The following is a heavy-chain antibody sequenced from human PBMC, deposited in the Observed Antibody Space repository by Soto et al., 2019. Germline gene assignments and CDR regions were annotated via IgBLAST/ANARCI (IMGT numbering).Heavy chain of an antibody. Sequence: ASVKVSCKASGYTFTSYGISWVRQAPGQGLEWMGWISAYNGNTNYAQKLQGRVTMTTDTSTSTAYMELRSLRSDDTAVYYWARWIKYYDILTGYSYFDYWGQGTLVTVSS. D-gene: IGHD3-9*01. CDR1: GYTFTSYG. CDR2: ISAYNGNT. V-gene: IGHV1-18*01. J-gene: IGHJ4*02. CDR3: ARWIKYYDILTGYSYFDY.